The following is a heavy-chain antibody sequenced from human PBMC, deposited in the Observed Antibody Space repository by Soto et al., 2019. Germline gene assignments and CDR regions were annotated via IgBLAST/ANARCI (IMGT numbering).Heavy chain of an antibody. Sequence: SETLSLTCTVSGDSVSGRTNYWSWIRQPPGKGLQWIGHIYTSGSAKYNPSLKSRVTTSVDTSKNQFSLRLSLVTTADTAVYYCARGLYYYDSRGYYSHDAFDIWGQGTMVIVSS. CDR2: IYTSGSA. CDR3: ARGLYYYDSRGYYSHDAFDI. V-gene: IGHV4-61*01. D-gene: IGHD3-22*01. CDR1: GDSVSGRTNY. J-gene: IGHJ3*02.